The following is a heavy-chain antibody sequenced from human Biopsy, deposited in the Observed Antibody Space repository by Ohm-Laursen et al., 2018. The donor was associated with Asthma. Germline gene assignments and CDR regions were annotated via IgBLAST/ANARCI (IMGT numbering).Heavy chain of an antibody. CDR3: ARDVMEWYLPAFDF. CDR1: GFTFSDYY. V-gene: IGHV3-11*01. Sequence: SLRLSCAASGFTFSDYYMNWIRQAPGKGLEWVSYISSSGGTIYYADSVNGRFTVSRDDSKNTLYLQMNSLRPDDTAVYYCARDVMEWYLPAFDFWGQGTLVTVSS. CDR2: ISSSGGTI. J-gene: IGHJ4*02. D-gene: IGHD3-3*01.